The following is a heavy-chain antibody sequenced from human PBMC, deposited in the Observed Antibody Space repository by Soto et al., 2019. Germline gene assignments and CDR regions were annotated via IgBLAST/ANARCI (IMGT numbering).Heavy chain of an antibody. CDR1: GVSMSGHF. J-gene: IGHJ1*01. CDR2: IYHTGSI. D-gene: IGHD2-8*01. CDR3: ARLIHGYFQH. V-gene: IGHV4-59*11. Sequence: SETLSLTCAVSGVSMSGHFWNWIRQTPGRGLEWIGYIYHTGSIQYNPSLKSRVTISIDTSKSQFSLKLSSVTAADTAVYYCARLIHGYFQHWGQGTLVTVSS.